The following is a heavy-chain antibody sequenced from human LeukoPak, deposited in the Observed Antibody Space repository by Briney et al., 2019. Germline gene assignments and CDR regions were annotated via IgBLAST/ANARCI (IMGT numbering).Heavy chain of an antibody. D-gene: IGHD1-26*01. V-gene: IGHV4-30-2*01. Sequence: SQTLSLTCTVSGGSISSGGYYWSWIRQPPGKGLEWIGYIYHSGSTYYNPSLKSRVTISVDRSKNQFSLKLSSVTAADTAVYYCARVERSPGYYFDYWGQGTLVTVSS. CDR3: ARVERSPGYYFDY. J-gene: IGHJ4*02. CDR1: GGSISSGGYY. CDR2: IYHSGST.